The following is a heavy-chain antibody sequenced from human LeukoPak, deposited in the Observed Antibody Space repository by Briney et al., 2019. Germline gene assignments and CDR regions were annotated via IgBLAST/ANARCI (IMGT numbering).Heavy chain of an antibody. Sequence: PSETLSLTCTVSGGSISSSSYYWGWLRQPPGKGLEWIGSIYYSGSTYYNPSLKSRVTISVDTSKNQFSLKLSSVTAADTAVYYCARQRMVATTNFDYWGQGTLVTVSS. D-gene: IGHD5-12*01. CDR2: IYYSGST. CDR3: ARQRMVATTNFDY. CDR1: GGSISSSSYY. V-gene: IGHV4-39*07. J-gene: IGHJ4*02.